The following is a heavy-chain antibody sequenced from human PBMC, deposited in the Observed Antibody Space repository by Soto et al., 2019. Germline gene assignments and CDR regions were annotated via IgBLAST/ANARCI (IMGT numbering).Heavy chain of an antibody. D-gene: IGHD6-13*01. Sequence: VKVSCKASGYTFTSYDINWVRQATGQGLEWMGWMNPNSGNTGYAQKFQGRVTMTRNTSISTAYMELSSLRSEDTAVYYCASMYSSSWHDAFDIWGQGTMVTVSS. CDR1: GYTFTSYD. CDR3: ASMYSSSWHDAFDI. V-gene: IGHV1-8*01. CDR2: MNPNSGNT. J-gene: IGHJ3*02.